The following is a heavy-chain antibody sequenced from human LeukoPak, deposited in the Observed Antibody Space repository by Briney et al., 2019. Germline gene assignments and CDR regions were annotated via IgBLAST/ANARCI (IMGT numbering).Heavy chain of an antibody. V-gene: IGHV1-8*03. CDR2: MDPNSGNT. J-gene: IGHJ4*02. CDR1: GYTFTSYD. CDR3: ARGRGGRIWSGYYNY. Sequence: ASVKVSCKASGYTFTSYDINWVRQATGQGLEWMGWMDPNSGNTGYAQKFQGRVTITRNTSISTAYMELGSLRSEDTAVYYCARGRGGRIWSGYYNYWGQGTLVTVSS. D-gene: IGHD3-3*01.